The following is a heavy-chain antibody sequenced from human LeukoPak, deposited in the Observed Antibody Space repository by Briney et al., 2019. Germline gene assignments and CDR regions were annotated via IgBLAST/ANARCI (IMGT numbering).Heavy chain of an antibody. Sequence: GGSLRLSCAGPGFMFHDYAIHWVRQAPGKGLEWVSLISGDGGSTFYADSVKGRFTIPRDNSKNSLYLQMNSLRSDDTALYYCARESESSGWYDYWGQGTLVTVSS. V-gene: IGHV3-43*02. CDR1: GFMFHDYA. CDR3: ARESESSGWYDY. D-gene: IGHD6-19*01. J-gene: IGHJ4*02. CDR2: ISGDGGST.